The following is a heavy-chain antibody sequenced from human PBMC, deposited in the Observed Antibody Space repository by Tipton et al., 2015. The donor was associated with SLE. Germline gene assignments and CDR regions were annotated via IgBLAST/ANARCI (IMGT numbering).Heavy chain of an antibody. CDR3: ARGPSYYDTTGFFDF. Sequence: LSLTCSVSGYPISSGYYWGWIRQPPGKGLEWIGSIFHSGSTYYNPSLKSRVTMSVDTSKNLFSLTLRSVTAADTATYYCARGPSYYDTTGFFDFWGQGTLVTVSS. CDR1: GYPISSGYY. D-gene: IGHD3-22*01. CDR2: IFHSGST. V-gene: IGHV4-38-2*02. J-gene: IGHJ4*02.